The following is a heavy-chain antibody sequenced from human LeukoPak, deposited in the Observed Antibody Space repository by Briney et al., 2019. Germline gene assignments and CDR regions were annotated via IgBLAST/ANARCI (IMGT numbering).Heavy chain of an antibody. V-gene: IGHV3-23*01. CDR3: GRAYDFSRH. D-gene: IGHD3-3*01. Sequence: PGESLRLSCAASGFSFSSYAMSWVRQAPGKGLEWVSVIGGGPGNTYYTDSVKGRFTISRDNAKNSLYLQMNSLRAEDTALYYCGRAYDFSRHWGQGTLVTVSS. CDR2: IGGGPGNT. J-gene: IGHJ4*02. CDR1: GFSFSSYA.